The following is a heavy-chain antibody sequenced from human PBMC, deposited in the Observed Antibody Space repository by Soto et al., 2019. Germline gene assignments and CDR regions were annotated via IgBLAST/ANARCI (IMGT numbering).Heavy chain of an antibody. CDR3: ARGKVVVAATRVWFDP. CDR1: GFTFSSYS. D-gene: IGHD2-15*01. CDR2: ISSSSSYI. V-gene: IGHV3-21*01. J-gene: IGHJ5*02. Sequence: VQLVESGGGVVQPGRSLRLSCAASGFTFSSYSMNWVRQAPGKGLEWVSSISSSSSYIYYADSVKGRFTISRDNAKNSLYLQMNSLRAEDTAVYYCARGKVVVAATRVWFDPWGQGTLVTVSS.